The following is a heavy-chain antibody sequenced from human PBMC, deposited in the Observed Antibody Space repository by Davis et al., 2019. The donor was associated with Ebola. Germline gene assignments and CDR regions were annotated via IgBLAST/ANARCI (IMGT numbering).Heavy chain of an antibody. CDR1: GYSFITHW. V-gene: IGHV5-51*01. CDR2: IHPGHLDT. D-gene: IGHD1-26*01. J-gene: IGHJ6*03. CDR3: ARRGWDLHYYYYMDV. Sequence: GESLKISCKASGYSFITHWIGWVRQMPRKGLEWMGIIHPGHLDTRYSPSFQGQVTISVDKSTNTAFLQWSSLEDSDTATYYCARRGWDLHYYYYMDVWGEGTTVTVS.